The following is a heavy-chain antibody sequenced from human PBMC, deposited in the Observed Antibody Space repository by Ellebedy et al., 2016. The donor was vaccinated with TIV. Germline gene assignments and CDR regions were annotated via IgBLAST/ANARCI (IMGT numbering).Heavy chain of an antibody. Sequence: GGSLRLSCAASGFTFSNYWMSWVRQAPGKGLERVANIKQDGSEKYYVDSVKGRFSISRDNAKNSLYVQMNSLRAEDTAVYYCARDKIEGPTHYDYWGQGILVTVSS. J-gene: IGHJ4*02. CDR3: ARDKIEGPTHYDY. CDR1: GFTFSNYW. V-gene: IGHV3-7*01. D-gene: IGHD1-26*01. CDR2: IKQDGSEK.